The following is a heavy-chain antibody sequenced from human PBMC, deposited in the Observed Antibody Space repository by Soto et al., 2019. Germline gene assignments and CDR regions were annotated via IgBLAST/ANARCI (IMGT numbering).Heavy chain of an antibody. CDR3: ARSRSGAVADSFDF. CDR2: ISRDGSNK. Sequence: GGSLRLSCAASGFTSSRSAIHWVRQAPGKGLEWVAVISRDGSNKYYVDSVKGRFTISRDNSKNTLFLQMDSLRHEDTALYYCARSRSGAVADSFDFWGPGTLVTVSS. D-gene: IGHD3-10*01. CDR1: GFTSSRSA. J-gene: IGHJ4*02. V-gene: IGHV3-30*04.